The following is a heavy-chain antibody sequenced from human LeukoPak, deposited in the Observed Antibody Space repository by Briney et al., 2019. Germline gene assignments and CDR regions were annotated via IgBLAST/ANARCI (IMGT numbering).Heavy chain of an antibody. J-gene: IGHJ5*02. Sequence: SETLSLTCTVSGGSISSYYWSWIRQPPGKGLEWIGYIYYSGSTNYNPSLKSRVTISVDTSKNQFSLKLSSVTAADTAVYYCARVPRQLGGYALENWFDPWGQGTLVTVSS. CDR1: GGSISSYY. CDR2: IYYSGST. V-gene: IGHV4-59*12. CDR3: ARVPRQLGGYALENWFDP. D-gene: IGHD6-25*01.